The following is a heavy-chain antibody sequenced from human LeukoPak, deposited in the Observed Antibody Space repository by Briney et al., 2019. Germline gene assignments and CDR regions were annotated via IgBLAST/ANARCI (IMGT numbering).Heavy chain of an antibody. J-gene: IGHJ3*02. CDR3: AREKGGYNYGPDALDI. D-gene: IGHD5-18*01. CDR2: INQDGSRI. V-gene: IGHV3-7*01. CDR1: GFTFSSYW. Sequence: PGGSLRLSCAASGFTFSSYWMSWVRQAPGKGLEWVSSINQDGSRIYYVDSVKGRFTISRDNAKNSLSLQMNSLRAEDTAVYYCAREKGGYNYGPDALDIGGQGTMVTVSS.